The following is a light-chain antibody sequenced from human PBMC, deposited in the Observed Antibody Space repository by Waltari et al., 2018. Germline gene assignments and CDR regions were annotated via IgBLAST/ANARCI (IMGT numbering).Light chain of an antibody. Sequence: SYELPQPPSVSVSPGQTARITCSGDALPKQYAYCYQQKPGQAPVLVIYKDSERPSGIPERFSGSSSGTTVTLTISGVQAEDEADYYCQSADSSGTYPVVFGGGTKLTVL. CDR1: ALPKQY. J-gene: IGLJ2*01. CDR2: KDS. V-gene: IGLV3-25*03. CDR3: QSADSSGTYPVV.